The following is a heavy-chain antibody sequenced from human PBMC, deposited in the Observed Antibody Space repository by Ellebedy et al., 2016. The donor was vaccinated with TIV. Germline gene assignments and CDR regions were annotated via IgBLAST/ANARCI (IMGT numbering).Heavy chain of an antibody. CDR2: FDPEDGET. J-gene: IGHJ6*02. V-gene: IGHV1-24*01. CDR3: ATTTTVTTEGDYYYYGMDV. Sequence: AASVKVSCKVSGYTLTELSMHWVRQAPGKGLEWMGGFDPEDGETIYAQKFQGRVTMTADTTTDTAYMELSSLRSEDTAVYYCATTTTVTTEGDYYYYGMDVWGQGTTVTVSS. D-gene: IGHD4-11*01. CDR1: GYTLTELS.